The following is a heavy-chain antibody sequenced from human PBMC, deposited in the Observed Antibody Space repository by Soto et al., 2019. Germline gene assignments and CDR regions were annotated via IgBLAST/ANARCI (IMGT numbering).Heavy chain of an antibody. CDR1: GFTFSSYW. V-gene: IGHV3-74*01. Sequence: GGSLRLSCAASGFTFSSYWMHWVRQAPGKGLVWVSRINSDGSSTSYADSVKGRFTISRDNAKNTLYLQMNSLRAEDTAVYYCASVEYCTNGVCFDYWGQGTLVTVSS. J-gene: IGHJ4*02. D-gene: IGHD2-8*01. CDR2: INSDGSST. CDR3: ASVEYCTNGVCFDY.